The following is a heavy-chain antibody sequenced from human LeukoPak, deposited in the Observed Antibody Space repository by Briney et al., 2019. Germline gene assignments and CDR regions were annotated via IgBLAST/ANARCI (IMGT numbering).Heavy chain of an antibody. D-gene: IGHD4-11*01. J-gene: IGHJ4*02. V-gene: IGHV3-23*01. CDR3: AKDRLPQAFEY. Sequence: GGSLRLSCAASGFTFNSYGMNWVSQAPGKGLEWVSAISGSGITTYYADSVKGRFTISRDNSKNTLYLQLNSLRAEDTAVYYCAKDRLPQAFEYWGQGTLVTVSS. CDR2: ISGSGITT. CDR1: GFTFNSYG.